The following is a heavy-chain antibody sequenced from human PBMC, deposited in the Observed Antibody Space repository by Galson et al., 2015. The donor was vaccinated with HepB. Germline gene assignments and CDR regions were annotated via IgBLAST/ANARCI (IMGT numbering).Heavy chain of an antibody. CDR3: ATGGPGRLGMMINKSLGFDR. D-gene: IGHD3-16*01. J-gene: IGHJ5*02. CDR2: ISYDGRFR. CDR1: GFSFSNYA. Sequence: SLRLSCASSGFSFSNYAIHWFRQAPGRGLEWMAVISYDGRFRYYSDSVKGRFTVSRDTSRSILYLQMNSLRVDDTADYYCATGGPGRLGMMINKSLGFDRWDQGTLVIVSS. V-gene: IGHV3-30*03.